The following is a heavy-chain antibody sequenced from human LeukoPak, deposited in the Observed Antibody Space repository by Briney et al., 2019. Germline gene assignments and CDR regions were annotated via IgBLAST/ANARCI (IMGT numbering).Heavy chain of an antibody. V-gene: IGHV4-34*01. CDR1: GGSFSGYY. D-gene: IGHD3-22*01. CDR3: ARGYDSSGYYFDY. CDR2: INHSGST. Sequence: SETLSLTCAVYGGSFSGYYWSWIRQPPGKGLDWIGEINHSGSTNYNPSLKSRVTISVDTSKNQFSLKLSSVTAADTAVYYCARGYDSSGYYFDYWGQGTLVTVSS. J-gene: IGHJ4*02.